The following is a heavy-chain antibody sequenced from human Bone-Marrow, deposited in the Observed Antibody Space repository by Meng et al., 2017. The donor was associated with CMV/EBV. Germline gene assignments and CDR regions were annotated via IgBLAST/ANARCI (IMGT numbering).Heavy chain of an antibody. CDR2: INPSGGST. J-gene: IGHJ6*02. Sequence: VKVSCKASGYTFTSYYMHWVRQAPGQGLEWMGIINPSGGSTSYAQKFQGRVTMTRDTSTSTVYMELSSLRSEDTAVYYCARDYYDFWSGYSSLLMDVWGQGTTVAVSS. V-gene: IGHV1-46*01. CDR1: GYTFTSYY. D-gene: IGHD3-3*01. CDR3: ARDYYDFWSGYSSLLMDV.